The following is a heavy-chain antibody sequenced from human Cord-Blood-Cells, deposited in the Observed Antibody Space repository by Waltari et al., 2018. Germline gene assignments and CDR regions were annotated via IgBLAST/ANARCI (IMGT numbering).Heavy chain of an antibody. J-gene: IGHJ5*02. Sequence: QVQLQQWGAGLLKPSETLSLTCAVYGGSFSGYYWSWIRQPPGKGLEWIGEINHSGSTNYTPSLKSRVTISVDTSKNQFSLKLSSVTAADTAVYYCARGPPKGVVIINWFDPWGQGTLVTVSS. CDR2: INHSGST. D-gene: IGHD3-3*01. CDR3: ARGPPKGVVIINWFDP. V-gene: IGHV4-34*01. CDR1: GGSFSGYY.